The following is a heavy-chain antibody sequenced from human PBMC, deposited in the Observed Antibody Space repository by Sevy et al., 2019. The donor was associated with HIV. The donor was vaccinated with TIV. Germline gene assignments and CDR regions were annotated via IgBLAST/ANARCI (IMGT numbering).Heavy chain of an antibody. Sequence: KQSQTLSLTCAVSGGSISSRNWWSWVRQPPGRGLEWIGEIYHSGSTNNNPSLKSRVNISLDKSKNQFSLKLSSVTAADTAVYYCARLTGGVDSGFQHWGQGTLVTVSS. J-gene: IGHJ1*01. V-gene: IGHV4-4*02. D-gene: IGHD3-16*01. CDR1: GGSISSRNW. CDR3: ARLTGGVDSGFQH. CDR2: IYHSGST.